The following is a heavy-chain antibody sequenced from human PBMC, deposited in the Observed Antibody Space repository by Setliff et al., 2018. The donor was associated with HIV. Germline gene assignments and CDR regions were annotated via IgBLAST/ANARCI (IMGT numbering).Heavy chain of an antibody. V-gene: IGHV1-18*01. Sequence: ASVKVSCKTSDYTFTNYGSYGVRQAPGQGLAWMGWISNYTGNTNYAQKFHGRVTLTTDTSTRTAYMEVRGLTYDDTAVYYCARASGGNSVENGFDIWGQGTMVTVSS. CDR3: ARASGGNSVENGFDI. CDR1: DYTFTNYG. J-gene: IGHJ3*02. D-gene: IGHD1-26*01. CDR2: ISNYTGNT.